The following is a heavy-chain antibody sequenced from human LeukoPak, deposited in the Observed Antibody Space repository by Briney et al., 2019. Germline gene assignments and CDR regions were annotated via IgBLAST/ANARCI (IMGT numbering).Heavy chain of an antibody. J-gene: IGHJ5*02. CDR3: ARGLMEAARPTTPNWFDP. CDR2: IYYSGST. V-gene: IGHV4-59*11. CDR1: GGSISSHY. Sequence: SETLSLTCTVSGGSISSHYWSWIRQPPGKGLERIGYIYYSGSTNYNPSLKSRVTISVDTSKNQFSLKLSSVTAADTAVYYCARGLMEAARPTTPNWFDPWGQGTLVTVSS. D-gene: IGHD6-6*01.